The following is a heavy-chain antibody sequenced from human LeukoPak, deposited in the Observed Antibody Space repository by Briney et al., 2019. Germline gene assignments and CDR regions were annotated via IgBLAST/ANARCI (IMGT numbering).Heavy chain of an antibody. CDR1: GGSISGYY. CDR2: IHTNDGT. J-gene: IGHJ1*01. V-gene: IGHV4-4*07. CDR3: ARGAATYDFQY. D-gene: IGHD6-25*01. Sequence: PSETLSLTCTVSGGSISGYYWSWVRQPAGKGLEWIGRIHTNDGTNFNPPLKSRVTMSLDTSKNQFSLKLTSVTAADTAVYYCARGAATYDFQYWGQGTLVAVSS.